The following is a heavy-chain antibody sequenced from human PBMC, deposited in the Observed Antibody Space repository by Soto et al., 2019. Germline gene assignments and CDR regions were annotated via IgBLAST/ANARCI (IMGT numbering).Heavy chain of an antibody. CDR3: ARVGDFWSGYSYYYYYYMDV. CDR2: IYYSGST. CDR1: GGSISSYD. Sequence: SETLSLTCTVSGGSISSYDWSWIRQPPGKELEWIGYIYYSGSTNYNPSLKSRVTISVDTSKNQFSLKLSSVTAADTAVYYCARVGDFWSGYSYYYYYYMDVWGKGTTVTVSS. V-gene: IGHV4-59*01. J-gene: IGHJ6*03. D-gene: IGHD3-3*01.